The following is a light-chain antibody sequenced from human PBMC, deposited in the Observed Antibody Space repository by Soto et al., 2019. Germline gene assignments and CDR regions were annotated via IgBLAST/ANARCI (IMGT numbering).Light chain of an antibody. J-gene: IGKJ4*01. CDR1: QSVSSY. CDR2: DAS. V-gene: IGKV3-11*01. Sequence: EIVLTQSPATLSLSPGERATLSCRASQSVSSYLAWYQQKPGQAPRLLIYDASNRATGIPARFSGSGSGTDFTLTISRLEPEDFAVYHCQHYGRTLTFGGGTKVEIK. CDR3: QHYGRTLT.